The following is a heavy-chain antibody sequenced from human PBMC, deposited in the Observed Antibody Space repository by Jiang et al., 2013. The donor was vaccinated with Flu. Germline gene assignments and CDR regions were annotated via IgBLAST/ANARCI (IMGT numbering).Heavy chain of an antibody. CDR1: GFTFSNYD. D-gene: IGHD4-17*01. CDR3: ARDRGLYGDKGELDY. J-gene: IGHJ4*02. Sequence: VQLLESGGGLVQPGGSLRLSCAASGFTFSNYDMHWVRQGTRKGLEWVSAIGTAGDTYYPDSVKGRFIISRENAKNSLYLQMNSLRAGDTAVYYCARDRGLYGDKGELDYWGQGTLVTVSS. CDR2: IGTAGDT. V-gene: IGHV3-13*01.